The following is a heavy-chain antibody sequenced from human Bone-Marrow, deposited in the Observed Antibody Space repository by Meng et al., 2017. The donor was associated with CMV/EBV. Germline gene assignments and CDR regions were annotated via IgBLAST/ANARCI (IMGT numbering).Heavy chain of an antibody. J-gene: IGHJ4*02. CDR2: IYYSGST. V-gene: IGHV4-39*01. CDR1: GGSISSSSYY. Sequence: SETLSLTCTVSGGSISSSSYYWGWIRQPPGKGLEWIGSIYYSGSTYYNPPLKSRVTISVDTSKNQFSLKLSSVTAADTAVYYCARHGYDFWSGYYSYWGQGTLVTVSS. D-gene: IGHD3-3*01. CDR3: ARHGYDFWSGYYSY.